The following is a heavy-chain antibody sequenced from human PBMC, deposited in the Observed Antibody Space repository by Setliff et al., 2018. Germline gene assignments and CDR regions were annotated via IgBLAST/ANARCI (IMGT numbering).Heavy chain of an antibody. V-gene: IGHV5-51*01. J-gene: IGHJ5*02. D-gene: IGHD2-21*01. Sequence: PGESLKISCKGSGYSFTEYWIAWVRQTPGKGLEWTGTIYPGNADTRYSPSFQGQVTISTDTSINTAFLQWNNLKASDTAVYYCARRGERFFNWFDPWGQGTLVTVSS. CDR2: IYPGNADT. CDR3: ARRGERFFNWFDP. CDR1: GYSFTEYW.